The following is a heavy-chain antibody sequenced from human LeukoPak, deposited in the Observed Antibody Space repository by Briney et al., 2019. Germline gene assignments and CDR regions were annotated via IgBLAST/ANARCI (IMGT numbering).Heavy chain of an antibody. Sequence: GGSLRLSCSASGFTFDSHNMNWVRQAPGKGLEWVSVIYSGGSTYYADSVKGRFTISRDNSKNTLYLQMNSLRAEDTAVYYCAKDQDVAAAGTWGSIDYWGQGTLVTVSS. V-gene: IGHV3-53*01. CDR3: AKDQDVAAAGTWGSIDY. CDR2: IYSGGST. D-gene: IGHD6-13*01. J-gene: IGHJ4*02. CDR1: GFTFDSHN.